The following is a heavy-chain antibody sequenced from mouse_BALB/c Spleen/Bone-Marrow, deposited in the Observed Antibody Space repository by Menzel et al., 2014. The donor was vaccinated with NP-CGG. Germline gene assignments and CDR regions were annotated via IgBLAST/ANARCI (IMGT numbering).Heavy chain of an antibody. D-gene: IGHD2-3*01. V-gene: IGHV1-14*01. CDR1: GYIFTSYV. CDR3: AREGWLLRFDY. J-gene: IGHJ2*01. CDR2: INPYNDVT. Sequence: EVQLQQSGPELVKPGASVNMSCKASGYIFTSYVMDWVKQKPGQGLERIGYINPYNDVTNYNEKFKGKATLTSDKSSSTAYMEVSSLTSEDSAVYYCAREGWLLRFDYWGQGTTLTVSS.